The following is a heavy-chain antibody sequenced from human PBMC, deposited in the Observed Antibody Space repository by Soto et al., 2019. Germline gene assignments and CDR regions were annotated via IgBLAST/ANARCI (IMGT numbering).Heavy chain of an antibody. J-gene: IGHJ4*02. CDR2: INHSGST. V-gene: IGHV4-34*01. Sequence: SSETLSLTCAVYGGSFSGYYWSWIRQPPGEGLEWIGEINHSGSTNYNPSLKSRVTISVDTSKNQFSLKLSSVTAADTAVYYCAASSGWYNSLGYFDYWGQGALVTVSS. CDR1: GGSFSGYY. CDR3: AASSGWYNSLGYFDY. D-gene: IGHD6-19*01.